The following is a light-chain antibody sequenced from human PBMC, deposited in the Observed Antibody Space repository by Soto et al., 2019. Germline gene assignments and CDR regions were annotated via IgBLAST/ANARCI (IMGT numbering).Light chain of an antibody. CDR1: QSVSSN. V-gene: IGKV3-15*01. Sequence: EIVQTQSPATLSVSPGERATLSFRASQSVSSNLAWYQQKHGQAPRLLIYGASTRATGIPARFSGSGSGTDFTLTISSLEPEDSAVYYCHQYGRSQTFGQGTKVDIK. CDR2: GAS. CDR3: HQYGRSQT. J-gene: IGKJ1*01.